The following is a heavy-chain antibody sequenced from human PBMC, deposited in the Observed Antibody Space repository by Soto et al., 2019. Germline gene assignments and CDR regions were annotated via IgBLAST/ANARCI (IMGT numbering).Heavy chain of an antibody. CDR3: VRGDPGACSSTSCSDAFDL. Sequence: QVQLHESGPGLVKPSQTLSLTCTVSGGSISSGDYYWNWIRQPPGKGLEWIGSIYYSGSTYYSPSLKSRVAISVGTSKNQCSLKLTSVTAADTAVYYCVRGDPGACSSTSCSDAFDLWGRGTTVAVSS. J-gene: IGHJ3*01. D-gene: IGHD2-2*01. V-gene: IGHV4-30-4*01. CDR1: GGSISSGDYY. CDR2: IYYSGST.